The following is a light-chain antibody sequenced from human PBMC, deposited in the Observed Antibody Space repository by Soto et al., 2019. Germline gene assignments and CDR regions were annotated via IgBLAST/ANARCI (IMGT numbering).Light chain of an antibody. J-gene: IGLJ1*01. CDR1: NNDIGGYTY. CDR3: SSYSRSINYV. CDR2: EVN. Sequence: QSALTQPPSASGSPGQSVTISFTGTNNDIGGYTYVSWYQQLPGKAPKLMIYEVNKRPSGIPDRFSGYKSGNTASLTVSGLQPEDEDEYFCSSYSRSINYVFGTGTKLTVL. V-gene: IGLV2-8*01.